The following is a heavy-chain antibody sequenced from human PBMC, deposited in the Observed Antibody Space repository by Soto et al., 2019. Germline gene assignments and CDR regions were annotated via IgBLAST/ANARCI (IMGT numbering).Heavy chain of an antibody. CDR2: IYYSGSS. Sequence: PSETLSLTCTVSGVSFSTYYWSWIRQAPGKGLEWIGYIYYSGSSNYNPSLKSRVTMSVDTSKNQLSLKLSSVTAADTAVYFCARSVAVPGAHIDYWGQGTQATVS. D-gene: IGHD6-19*01. V-gene: IGHV4-59*01. CDR1: GVSFSTYY. J-gene: IGHJ4*02. CDR3: ARSVAVPGAHIDY.